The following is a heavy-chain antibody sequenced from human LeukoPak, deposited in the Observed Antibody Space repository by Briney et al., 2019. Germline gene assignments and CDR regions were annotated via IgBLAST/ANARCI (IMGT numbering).Heavy chain of an antibody. CDR2: VSYDGNSK. CDR1: GFTFSSYT. Sequence: GGSLRLSCAASGFTFSSYTLHWVRQAPGKGLEWVAIVSYDGNSKYYADSVKGRFTISRDNSNNTLSLQMNSLRTEDTAIYYCARGIEPLAVFTPVDYWGLGTLVTVSS. CDR3: ARGIEPLAVFTPVDY. J-gene: IGHJ4*02. D-gene: IGHD3-3*01. V-gene: IGHV3-30-3*01.